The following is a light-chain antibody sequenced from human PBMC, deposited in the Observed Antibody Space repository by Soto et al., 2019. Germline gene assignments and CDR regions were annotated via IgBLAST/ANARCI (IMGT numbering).Light chain of an antibody. CDR2: AAS. V-gene: IGKV1-39*01. CDR3: QQGYSNPRT. J-gene: IGKJ2*02. Sequence: DIQMTQSPSSLSASAGDRVTITCPASQRISTYLNWYQQMPGKAPKPLIYAASTLQSGVPSRFSGGGSGTDFTLTISSLQPDDFATYFCQQGYSNPRTFGQGTKLEIK. CDR1: QRISTY.